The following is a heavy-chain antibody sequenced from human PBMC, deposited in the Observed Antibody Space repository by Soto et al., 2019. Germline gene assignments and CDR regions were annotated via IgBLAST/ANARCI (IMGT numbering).Heavy chain of an antibody. V-gene: IGHV3-23*01. CDR1: GFTFSSYA. Sequence: GGSLRLSCAASGFTFSSYAMSWVRQAPGKGLEWVSAISGSGGSTYYADSVKGRFTISRDNSKNTLYLQMNSLRAEDTAVYYCAKDLKEMYDFWSGYSYYFDYWGQGTLVTVSS. CDR2: ISGSGGST. J-gene: IGHJ4*02. D-gene: IGHD3-3*01. CDR3: AKDLKEMYDFWSGYSYYFDY.